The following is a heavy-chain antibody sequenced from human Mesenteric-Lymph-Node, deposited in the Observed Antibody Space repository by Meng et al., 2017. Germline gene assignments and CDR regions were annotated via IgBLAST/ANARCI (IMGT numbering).Heavy chain of an antibody. CDR2: IYHSGST. D-gene: IGHD4-23*01. Sequence: SETLSLTCTVSGGSISSSSYYWGWIRQPPEKGLEWIGSIYHSGSTYYNPSLKSRVTISVDTSKNQFSLKLSSVTAADTAVYYCASFPLTTVGYWGQGTLVTVSS. CDR3: ASFPLTTVGY. V-gene: IGHV4-39*07. CDR1: GGSISSSSYY. J-gene: IGHJ4*02.